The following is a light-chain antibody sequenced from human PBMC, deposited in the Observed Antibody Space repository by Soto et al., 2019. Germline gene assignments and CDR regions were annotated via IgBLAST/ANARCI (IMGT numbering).Light chain of an antibody. J-gene: IGLJ1*01. V-gene: IGLV2-14*01. CDR1: SSDVGGYNS. CDR3: SSYSSSSTPSYV. Sequence: QSVLTQPASVSGSPGQSITISCTGTSSDVGGYNSVSWYQQHPGKAPKLMIYEVSNRPSGVSNRFSGSKSGNTASLTISGLQAEDEADYYCSSYSSSSTPSYVFATGTMLTVL. CDR2: EVS.